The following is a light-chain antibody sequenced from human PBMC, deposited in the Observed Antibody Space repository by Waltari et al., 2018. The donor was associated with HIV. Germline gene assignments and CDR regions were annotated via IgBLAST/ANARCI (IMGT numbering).Light chain of an antibody. CDR2: DNN. Sequence: QSVLTQPPSVSAAPGQKVTISCSGSRANIGNNSVSWSQQLPGTAPKPLIYDNNKRPSGIPDRFSGSKSGTSAPLGITGLQAGDEADYYCGTWDSSLSAVRVFGGGTKRTVL. V-gene: IGLV1-51*01. CDR3: GTWDSSLSAVRV. J-gene: IGLJ2*01. CDR1: RANIGNNS.